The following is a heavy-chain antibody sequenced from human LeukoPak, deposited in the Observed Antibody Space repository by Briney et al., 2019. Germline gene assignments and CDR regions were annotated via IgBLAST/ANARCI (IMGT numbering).Heavy chain of an antibody. J-gene: IGHJ5*02. Sequence: PGGSLRLSCAASGFTFSSYAMSWVRQAPGKGLEWVSAISGSGGSTYYADSVKGRFTISRDNSKNTLYLQMNSLRAEDTAVYYCASNALNLGGRLRSDYNWFDPWGQGTLVTVSS. CDR1: GFTFSSYA. V-gene: IGHV3-23*01. CDR3: ASNALNLGGRLRSDYNWFDP. D-gene: IGHD4-17*01. CDR2: ISGSGGST.